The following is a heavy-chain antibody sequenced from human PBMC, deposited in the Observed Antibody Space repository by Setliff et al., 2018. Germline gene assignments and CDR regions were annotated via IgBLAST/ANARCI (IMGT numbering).Heavy chain of an antibody. CDR2: MYHSGST. CDR3: ARHIWGAKMQLPHDVFDI. V-gene: IGHV4-38-2*01. D-gene: IGHD2-2*01. Sequence: PSETLSLTCAVSYYSISSGYYWGWIRQPPGKGLEWIGSMYHSGSTHYSPSLESRVTISVDMSKNHLSLKLSSVTAADTAVYYCARHIWGAKMQLPHDVFDIWGQGTMVTVSS. J-gene: IGHJ3*02. CDR1: YYSISSGYY.